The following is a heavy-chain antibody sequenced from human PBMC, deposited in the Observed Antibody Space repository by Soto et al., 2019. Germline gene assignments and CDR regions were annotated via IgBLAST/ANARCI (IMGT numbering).Heavy chain of an antibody. J-gene: IGHJ3*02. CDR2: FGGSGGST. CDR3: AKDFIGYYYDSSGYDAFDI. V-gene: IGHV3-23*01. D-gene: IGHD3-22*01. CDR1: GFTFTSFA. Sequence: EVQLLESGGGLVQPGGSLRLSCAASGFTFTSFALSWFRQAPGKGRDWVPAFGGSGGSTYYADSVKGRFTISRDNSKNTLYLQMNSLRAEDTAVYYCAKDFIGYYYDSSGYDAFDIWGQGTMVTVSS.